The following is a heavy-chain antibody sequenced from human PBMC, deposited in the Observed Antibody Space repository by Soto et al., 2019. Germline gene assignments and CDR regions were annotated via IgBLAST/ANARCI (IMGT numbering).Heavy chain of an antibody. CDR1: GFTFSSYG. D-gene: IGHD2-2*01. CDR3: ASDIVVVPAAVDAFAI. V-gene: IGHV3-33*01. J-gene: IGHJ3*02. Sequence: GGSLRLSCAASGFTFSSYGMHWVRQAPGKGLEWVAVIWYDGSNKYYADSVKGRFTISRDNSKNTLYLQMNSLRAEDTAVYYCASDIVVVPAAVDAFAIWGQGTMVTAS. CDR2: IWYDGSNK.